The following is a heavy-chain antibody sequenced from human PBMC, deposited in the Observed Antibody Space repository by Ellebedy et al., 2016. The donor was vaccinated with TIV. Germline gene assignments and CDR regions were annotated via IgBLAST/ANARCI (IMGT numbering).Heavy chain of an antibody. V-gene: IGHV4-59*01. CDR3: ARGGYSYGYGGFDY. CDR2: IYYSGST. CDR1: GGSISSYY. Sequence: SETLSLTXIVSGGSISSYYWSWIRQPPGKGLEWIGYIYYSGSTNYNPSLKSRVTISVDTSKNQFSLKPSSVTAADTAVYYCARGGYSYGYGGFDYWGQGTLVTVSS. J-gene: IGHJ4*02. D-gene: IGHD5-18*01.